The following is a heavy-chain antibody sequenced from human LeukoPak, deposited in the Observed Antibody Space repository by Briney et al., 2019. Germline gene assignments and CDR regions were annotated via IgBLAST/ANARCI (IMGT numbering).Heavy chain of an antibody. CDR1: GYTFTGYY. CDR2: INPNGGDT. CDR3: ARGNWESDF. D-gene: IGHD7-27*01. J-gene: IGHJ4*02. V-gene: IGHV1-2*02. Sequence: GASVKVSCKASGYTFTGYYIHWVRQAPGQGLEWMGWINPNGGDTKYAQKFQGRVTMTRDMSINTVYMELSRLRSDDTAVYFCARGNWESDFWGQGTLVTVSS.